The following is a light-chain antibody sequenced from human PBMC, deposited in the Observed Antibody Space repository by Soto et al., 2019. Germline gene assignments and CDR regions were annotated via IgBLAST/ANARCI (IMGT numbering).Light chain of an antibody. CDR1: QSVSIN. Sequence: IVMTQSPATLSVSPGERATLSCRASQSVSINLAWYQQKPDQVPRLLIYAASTRATAIPARFSGSGSETEFTLTISNLQSEDFAVYYCHQYHNWPWTFGQGTKVEIK. CDR3: HQYHNWPWT. V-gene: IGKV3-15*01. J-gene: IGKJ1*01. CDR2: AAS.